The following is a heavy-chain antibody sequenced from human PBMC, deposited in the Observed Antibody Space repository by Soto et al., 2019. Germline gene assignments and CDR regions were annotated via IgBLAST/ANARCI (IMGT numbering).Heavy chain of an antibody. V-gene: IGHV4-30-4*01. CDR1: GGSISSGDYY. CDR3: ARGNRGSSWEFDY. CDR2: IYYSGST. D-gene: IGHD6-6*01. J-gene: IGHJ4*02. Sequence: SETLSLTCTVSGGSISSGDYYWSWIRQPPGKGLEWIGYIYYSGSTYYNPSLKSRVTISVDTSKNQFSLKLSSVTAADTAVYYCARGNRGSSWEFDYWGQGTLVTVSS.